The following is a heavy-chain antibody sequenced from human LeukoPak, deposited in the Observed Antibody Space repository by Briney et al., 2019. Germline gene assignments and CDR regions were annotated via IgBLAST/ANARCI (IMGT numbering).Heavy chain of an antibody. CDR3: APAAITLGWFDP. Sequence: SETLSLTCAVSGYSISSGYYWGWIRQPPGKGLEWIGSIYHSGSTYYNPSLKSRVTISVDTSKNQFSLKLSSATAADTAVYYCAPAAITLGWFDPWGQGTLVTVSS. J-gene: IGHJ5*02. CDR1: GYSISSGYY. V-gene: IGHV4-38-2*01. CDR2: IYHSGST. D-gene: IGHD2-2*02.